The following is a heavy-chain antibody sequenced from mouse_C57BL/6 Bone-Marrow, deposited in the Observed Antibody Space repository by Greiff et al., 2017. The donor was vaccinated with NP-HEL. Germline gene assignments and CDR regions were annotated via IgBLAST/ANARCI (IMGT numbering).Heavy chain of an antibody. V-gene: IGHV1-72*01. Sequence: QVQLKQPGAELVKPGASVKLSCKASGYTFTSYWMHWVKQRPGRGLEWIGRIDPNSGGTKYNEKFKSKATLTVDKPSSTAYMQLSSLTSEDSAVYYCARRRDYYGSSYDYAMDYWGQGTSVTVSS. D-gene: IGHD1-1*01. CDR1: GYTFTSYW. J-gene: IGHJ4*01. CDR3: ARRRDYYGSSYDYAMDY. CDR2: IDPNSGGT.